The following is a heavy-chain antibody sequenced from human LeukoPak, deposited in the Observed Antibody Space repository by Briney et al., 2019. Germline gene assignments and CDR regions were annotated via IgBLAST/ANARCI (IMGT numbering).Heavy chain of an antibody. CDR2: IYSGGST. D-gene: IGHD5-18*01. CDR3: ARDTAMAYYYFDY. Sequence: PGGSLRLSCAASGCTVSSNYMSWVRQAPGKGLEWVSVIYSGGSTYYADSVKGRFTISRDNSKNTLYLQMNSLRAEDTAVYYCARDTAMAYYYFDYWGQGTLVTVSS. CDR1: GCTVSSNY. J-gene: IGHJ4*02. V-gene: IGHV3-66*01.